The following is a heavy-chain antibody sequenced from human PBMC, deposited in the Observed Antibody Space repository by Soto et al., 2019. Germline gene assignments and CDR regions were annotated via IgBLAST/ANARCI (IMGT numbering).Heavy chain of an antibody. CDR2: VSPDSGST. Sequence: ASVKGSCKASGYTFIGYYINWVRQATGQGLEWMGGVSPDSGSTFDAGVFQGRVTMTWDRSTTTAYMDLSSLTSEDSAVYYCARATELRYVEWSVSRGGNYAMDVWGQGTTVTVSS. D-gene: IGHD3-3*01. V-gene: IGHV1-8*01. J-gene: IGHJ6*02. CDR3: ARATELRYVEWSVSRGGNYAMDV. CDR1: GYTFIGYY.